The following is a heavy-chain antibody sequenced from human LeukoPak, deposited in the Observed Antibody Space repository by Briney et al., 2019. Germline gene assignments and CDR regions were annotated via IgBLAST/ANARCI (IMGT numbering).Heavy chain of an antibody. Sequence: GGSVTLSCAASGFTYSSYAMRWLRQAPGRGREGVSAISGSGGGTYYADSVKCRFTISRDNSTNTMCLQMNSLRAEHTAVYYCAKEWTGFLGKGLDVWGKGTTVTVSS. CDR2: ISGSGGGT. CDR3: AKEWTGFLGKGLDV. J-gene: IGHJ6*04. D-gene: IGHD3-3*01. CDR1: GFTYSSYA. V-gene: IGHV3-23*01.